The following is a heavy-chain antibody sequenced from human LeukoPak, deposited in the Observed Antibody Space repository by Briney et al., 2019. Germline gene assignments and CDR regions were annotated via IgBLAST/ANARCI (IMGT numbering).Heavy chain of an antibody. Sequence: GGSLRLSCAASGFTFSSYSMNWVRQAPGKGLEWVSSISSSSSYIYYADSVKGRFTISRDNAKNSLYLQMNSLRAEDTAVYYCARGPRTYYYDSSGYYYFDYWGQGTLVTVSS. J-gene: IGHJ4*02. D-gene: IGHD3-22*01. CDR2: ISSSSSYI. CDR1: GFTFSSYS. V-gene: IGHV3-21*01. CDR3: ARGPRTYYYDSSGYYYFDY.